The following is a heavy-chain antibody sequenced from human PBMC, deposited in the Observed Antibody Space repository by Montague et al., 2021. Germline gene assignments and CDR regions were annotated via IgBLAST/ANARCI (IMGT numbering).Heavy chain of an antibody. J-gene: IGHJ3*02. CDR1: GFIFYKSW. D-gene: IGHD3-22*01. CDR3: VKGGYYSYDALEI. V-gene: IGHV3-74*03. CDR2: VNGDGTSI. Sequence: SLRLSCAASGFIFYKSWMHWVRQAPGKGLEWVSRVNGDGTSITYVDSVKGRFTVSRDNAKNTVYVQMNTLRAEDTAVYYCVKGGYYSYDALEIWGQGTVVTVSS.